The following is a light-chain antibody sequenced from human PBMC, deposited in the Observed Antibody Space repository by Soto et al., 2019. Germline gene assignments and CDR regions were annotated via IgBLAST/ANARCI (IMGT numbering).Light chain of an antibody. CDR1: QSISSW. CDR2: DAS. Sequence: DIQMTQSPSTLSAYVGDRVTITCRAGQSISSWLAWHQQKPGKAPKVLIYDASTLQSGVPSRFIDGGSGTEFTLTITSLQPDDFATDDGQEYTTDSRKCGQGTKVEVK. J-gene: IGKJ1*01. CDR3: QEYTTDSRK. V-gene: IGKV1-5*01.